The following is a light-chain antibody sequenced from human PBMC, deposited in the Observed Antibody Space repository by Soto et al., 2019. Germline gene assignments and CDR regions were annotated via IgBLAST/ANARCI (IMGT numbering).Light chain of an antibody. J-gene: IGKJ4*01. Sequence: EIVMTQSPGTLSVSPGERATLSCRASQSVSHKLAWYQHKPGQAPRLLIFDASTRASGVPARISGSGSGTEFSLTISCLQSEDVAVYYCQQYSNWPPATFGGGTKVEIK. CDR3: QQYSNWPPAT. CDR1: QSVSHK. CDR2: DAS. V-gene: IGKV3-15*01.